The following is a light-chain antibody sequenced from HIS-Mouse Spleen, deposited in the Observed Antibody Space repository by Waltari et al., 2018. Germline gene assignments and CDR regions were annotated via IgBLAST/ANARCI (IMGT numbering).Light chain of an antibody. CDR3: QKRCIWLT. Sequence: EMVLTQSPATLSLSPGEISPLYCMPSQRVSSYLAWYDQKPGQAPRLLIYVASNRATGFPASFSGSGSGTDFTLTISSLEPEDFGVYYCQKRCIWLTLGGGTKVEIK. J-gene: IGKJ4*01. CDR1: QRVSSY. CDR2: VAS. V-gene: IGKV3-11*01.